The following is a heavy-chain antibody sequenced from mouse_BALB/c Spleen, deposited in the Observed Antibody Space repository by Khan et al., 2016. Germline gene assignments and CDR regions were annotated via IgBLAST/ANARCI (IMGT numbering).Heavy chain of an antibody. J-gene: IGHJ4*01. CDR1: GYSFTGFF. D-gene: IGHD2-14*01. CDR3: GRGGYRYADAMDY. V-gene: IGHV1-37*01. Sequence: VQLQQSGPELVKPGASVKISCKASGYSFTGFFMNWVKQSHGKSLEWFGRINPYNGDTFYNQKFKGKATLTVDKSSSTAHMELLSLTSEDSAVYYCGRGGYRYADAMDYWGQGTSVTVSS. CDR2: INPYNGDT.